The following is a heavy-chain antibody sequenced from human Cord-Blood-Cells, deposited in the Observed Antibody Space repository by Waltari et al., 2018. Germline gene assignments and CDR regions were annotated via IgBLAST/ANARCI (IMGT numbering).Heavy chain of an antibody. V-gene: IGHV1-24*01. CDR2: FDPEDGET. J-gene: IGHJ5*02. CDR3: ATGRLFYDFWSGYYSFDP. Sequence: QVQLVQSGAEVKKPGASVKVPSKVSGYTLTELSMPWVRQAPGKGLEWMGGFDPEDGETIYAQKFQGRVTMTEDTSTDTAYMELSSLRSEDTAVYYCATGRLFYDFWSGYYSFDPWGQGTLVTVSS. CDR1: GYTLTELS. D-gene: IGHD3-3*01.